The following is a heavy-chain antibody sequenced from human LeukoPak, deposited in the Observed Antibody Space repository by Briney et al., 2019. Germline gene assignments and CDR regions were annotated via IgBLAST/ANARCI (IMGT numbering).Heavy chain of an antibody. D-gene: IGHD6-6*01. V-gene: IGHV4-59*12. J-gene: IGHJ4*02. CDR3: ARAKAKYSSSSRDFDY. CDR1: GGSISSYY. Sequence: SEPLSLTCTVSGGSISSYYWSWIRQPPGRGLEWIGYIYYSGSTNYNPSLKSRVTISVDTSKNQFSLKLSSVTAADTAVYYCARAKAKYSSSSRDFDYWGQGTLVTVSS. CDR2: IYYSGST.